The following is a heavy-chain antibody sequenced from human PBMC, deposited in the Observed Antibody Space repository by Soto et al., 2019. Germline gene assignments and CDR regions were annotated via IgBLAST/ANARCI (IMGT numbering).Heavy chain of an antibody. CDR3: ARVLNGQWYFDY. D-gene: IGHD6-19*01. CDR1: GFTFSSYW. J-gene: IGHJ4*02. Sequence: EVQLVESGGGLVQPGGSLRLSCGASGFTFSSYWMHWVRQAPGKGLVWVSRVNTDERRTSYADSVKGRFTISRDKAKNTLYLQMNSLRAEDTAVYYCARVLNGQWYFDYWGQGTQVTVSS. CDR2: VNTDERRT. V-gene: IGHV3-74*01.